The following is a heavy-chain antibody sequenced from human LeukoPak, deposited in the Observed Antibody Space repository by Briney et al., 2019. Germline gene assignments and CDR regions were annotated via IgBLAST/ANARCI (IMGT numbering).Heavy chain of an antibody. D-gene: IGHD1-26*01. Sequence: SETLSLTCAVYGGSFSGYYWSWIRQPPAKGLEWMGEINHSGSTNYNPSLKSRVTISVDTSKNQFSLKLSLVTASDTAVDYCARCGGSYYWGTYYFDYWGQGTLVIVSS. J-gene: IGHJ4*02. CDR2: INHSGST. CDR3: ARCGGSYYWGTYYFDY. V-gene: IGHV4-34*01. CDR1: GGSFSGYY.